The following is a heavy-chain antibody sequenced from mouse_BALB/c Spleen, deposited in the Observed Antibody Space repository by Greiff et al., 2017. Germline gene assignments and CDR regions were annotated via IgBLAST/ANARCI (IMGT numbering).Heavy chain of an antibody. CDR1: GFTFSSYG. J-gene: IGHJ3*01. CDR3: ARDRGRSAY. D-gene: IGHD3-1*01. Sequence: EVMLVESGGGLVQPGGSLKLSCAASGFTFSSYGMSWVRQTPDKRLELVATINSNGGSTYYPDNVKGRFTISRDNAKNTLYLQMSSLKSEDTAMYDCARDRGRSAYWGQGTLVTVSA. CDR2: INSNGGST. V-gene: IGHV5-6-3*01.